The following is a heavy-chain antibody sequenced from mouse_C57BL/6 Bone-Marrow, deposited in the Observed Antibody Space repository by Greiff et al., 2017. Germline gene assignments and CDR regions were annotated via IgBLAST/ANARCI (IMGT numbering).Heavy chain of an antibody. V-gene: IGHV1-4*01. CDR1: GYTFTSYT. CDR2: INPSSGYT. D-gene: IGHD2-4*01. Sequence: QVQLQQSGAELARPGASVKMSCKASGYTFTSYTMHWVKQRPGQGLEWIGYINPSSGYTKYNQKFKDKATLTADKSSSTAYMQLSSLTSEDSAVYYCALYDYEGYFDYWGQGTTLTVSS. CDR3: ALYDYEGYFDY. J-gene: IGHJ2*01.